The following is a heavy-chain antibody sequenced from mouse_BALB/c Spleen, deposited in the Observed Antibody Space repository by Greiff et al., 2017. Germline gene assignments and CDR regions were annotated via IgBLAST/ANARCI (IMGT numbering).Heavy chain of an antibody. V-gene: IGHV2-9*02. Sequence: QVQLKQSGPGLVAPSQSLSITCTVSGFSLTTYGVHWVRQPPGKGLEWLGVIWAGGSTNYNLALMSRLSISKDNSKSQVFLKMNSLQTDDTAMYYCARDRRYDVMDYWGQGTSVTVSS. CDR1: GFSLTTYG. D-gene: IGHD2-14*01. J-gene: IGHJ4*01. CDR3: ARDRRYDVMDY. CDR2: IWAGGST.